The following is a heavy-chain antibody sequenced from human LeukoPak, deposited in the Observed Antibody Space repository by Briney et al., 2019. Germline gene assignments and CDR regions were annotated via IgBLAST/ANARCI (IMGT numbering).Heavy chain of an antibody. CDR2: ISWNSGSI. D-gene: IGHD3-3*01. V-gene: IGHV3-9*01. Sequence: GRSLRLSCAASGFTFDDYAMHWVRQAPGKGLEWVSGISWNSGSIGYADSVKGRFTISRDNAKNSLYLQMNSLRAEDTAVYYCASAKRSSVDYWGQGTLVTVSS. CDR3: ASAKRSSVDY. J-gene: IGHJ4*02. CDR1: GFTFDDYA.